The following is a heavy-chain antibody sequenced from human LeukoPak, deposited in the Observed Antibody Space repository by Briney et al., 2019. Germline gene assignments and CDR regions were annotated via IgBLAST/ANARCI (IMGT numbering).Heavy chain of an antibody. J-gene: IGHJ5*01. CDR2: IKQDGSET. V-gene: IGHV3-7*04. CDR3: VRGSGWLLDS. Sequence: PGGSLRLSCAASDFTFSDFWMAWVRQAPGKGLEGVAIIKQDGSETHYVDSVKGRFSISRDNAKNSLYLQMNSLRGEDTALYYCVRGSGWLLDSWGQGTLVTVSS. D-gene: IGHD6-19*01. CDR1: DFTFSDFW.